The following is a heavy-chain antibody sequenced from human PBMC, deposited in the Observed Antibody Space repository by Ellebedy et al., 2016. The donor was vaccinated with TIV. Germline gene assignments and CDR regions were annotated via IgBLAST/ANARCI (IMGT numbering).Heavy chain of an antibody. J-gene: IGHJ5*02. CDR3: ARNLLWFGELSWFDP. V-gene: IGHV4-39*01. D-gene: IGHD3-10*01. CDR1: GGSISSSSYY. CDR2: IYYSGST. Sequence: SETLSLXXTVSGGSISSSSYYWGWIRQPPGKGLEWIGSIYYSGSTYYNPSLKSRVTISVDTSKNQFSLKLSSVTAADTAVYYCARNLLWFGELSWFDPWGQGTLVTVSS.